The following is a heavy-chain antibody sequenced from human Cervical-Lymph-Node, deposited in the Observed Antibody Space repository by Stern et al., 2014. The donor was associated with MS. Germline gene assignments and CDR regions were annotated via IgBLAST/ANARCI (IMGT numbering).Heavy chain of an antibody. Sequence: ESGPALVKPTQTLTLTCTFSGFSLSTSGMRVSWIRQPPGKALEWLTRIDWDDDKFYSTSLKTRLTISKDASKNQVVLTMTNMDPVDTATYYCARMGDSSGYGFDYWGQGTLVTVSS. D-gene: IGHD3-22*01. V-gene: IGHV2-70*04. CDR3: ARMGDSSGYGFDY. J-gene: IGHJ4*02. CDR1: GFSLSTSGMR. CDR2: IDWDDDK.